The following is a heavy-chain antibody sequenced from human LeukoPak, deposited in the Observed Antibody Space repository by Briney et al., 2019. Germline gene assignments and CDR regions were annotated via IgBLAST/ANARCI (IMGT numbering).Heavy chain of an antibody. J-gene: IGHJ4*02. CDR3: ARESRYFDWLSSFDY. D-gene: IGHD3-9*01. Sequence: SETLSLTCAVYGGSFSGYYWSWIRQPPGKGLEWIGEINHSGSTNYNPSLKSRVTISVDTSKNQFSLKLSSVTAADTAVYYCARESRYFDWLSSFDYWGQGTLVTVSS. CDR2: INHSGST. CDR1: GGSFSGYY. V-gene: IGHV4-34*01.